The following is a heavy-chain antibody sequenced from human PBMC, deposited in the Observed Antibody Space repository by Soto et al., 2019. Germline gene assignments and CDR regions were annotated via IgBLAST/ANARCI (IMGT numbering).Heavy chain of an antibody. CDR1: GFSLNTGGVG. J-gene: IGHJ6*02. CDR2: IYWDDDE. CDR3: VRNWRYYGGDYYYGMDA. Sequence: ITLKESGPTLVKPTQTLTLTCTFSGFSLNTGGVGVGWVSQPRGKAMEWLALIYWDDDERYRPSLRSRLNITKDTINNQVVLTMNNMDPEDTATYYCVRNWRYYGGDYYYGMDAWGQGTTVTVSS. D-gene: IGHD3-10*01. V-gene: IGHV2-5*02.